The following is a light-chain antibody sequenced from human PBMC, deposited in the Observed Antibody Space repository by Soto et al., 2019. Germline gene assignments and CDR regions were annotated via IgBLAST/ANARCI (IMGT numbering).Light chain of an antibody. CDR3: LQYNIYPLT. J-gene: IGKJ1*01. CDR1: QRVRHG. Sequence: SQYVSSRSTSIGDSVLITCRASQRVRHGLGWYQQKPGKAPKVLIYAASSLESGVPSRFSGSGSGTDFTLTISSLQPDDFATYYCLQYNIYPLTFGQG. CDR2: AAS. V-gene: IGKV1-6*01.